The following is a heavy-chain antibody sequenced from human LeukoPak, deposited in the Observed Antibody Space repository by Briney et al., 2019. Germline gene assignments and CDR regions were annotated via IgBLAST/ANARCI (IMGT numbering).Heavy chain of an antibody. Sequence: SETLSLTCTVSGGSISSGDYYWSWIRQPPGKGLEWIGYIYYSGSTYYNPSLKNRVIISVDTSKNQFSLKLSSVTAADTAVYYCARGIVVVPAAKVGWFDPWGQGTLVTVSS. J-gene: IGHJ5*02. CDR3: ARGIVVVPAAKVGWFDP. V-gene: IGHV4-30-4*01. CDR2: IYYSGST. CDR1: GGSISSGDYY. D-gene: IGHD2-2*01.